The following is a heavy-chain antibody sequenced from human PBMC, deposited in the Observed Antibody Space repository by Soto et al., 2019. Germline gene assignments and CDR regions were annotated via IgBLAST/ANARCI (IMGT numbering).Heavy chain of an antibody. D-gene: IGHD5-18*01. Sequence: GXSXNVSFNASGYTXTSYGIRLVRQAPGQGLEWIAWISAYNCNPNYAKKLQGRVTMTTDTSKRTAYMELRSLSSDDTAVYYCARDSSYGRWAFDIWGQGTMGTVS. CDR2: ISAYNCNP. V-gene: IGHV1-18*01. J-gene: IGHJ3*02. CDR1: GYTXTSYG. CDR3: ARDSSYGRWAFDI.